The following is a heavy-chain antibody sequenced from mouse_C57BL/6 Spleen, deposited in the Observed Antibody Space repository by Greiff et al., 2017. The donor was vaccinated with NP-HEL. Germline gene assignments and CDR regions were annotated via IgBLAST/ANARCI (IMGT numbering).Heavy chain of an antibody. Sequence: EVKVVESGGGLVKPGGSLKLSCAASGFTFSSYTMSWVRQTPEKRLEWVATISGGGGNTYYPDSVKGRFTISRDNAKNTLYLQMSSLRSEDTALYYCARQNDGYYLAWFAYWGQGTLVTVSA. J-gene: IGHJ3*01. V-gene: IGHV5-9*01. CDR3: ARQNDGYYLAWFAY. CDR2: ISGGGGNT. D-gene: IGHD2-3*01. CDR1: GFTFSSYT.